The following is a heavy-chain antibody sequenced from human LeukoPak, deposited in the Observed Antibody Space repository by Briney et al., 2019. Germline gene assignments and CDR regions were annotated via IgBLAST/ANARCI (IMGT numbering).Heavy chain of an antibody. V-gene: IGHV3-15*01. Sequence: GGSLRLSCTASGFNFNNAWVSWVRQAPGKGLEWVGRVKSTTDGGTADYAAPVKGRFIISRDDSKNTLSLQMNSLRAEDTAVYYCAKDPSSVHYYDSSGTQHYWGQGTLVTVSS. D-gene: IGHD3-22*01. CDR3: AKDPSSVHYYDSSGTQHY. CDR1: GFNFNNAW. J-gene: IGHJ4*02. CDR2: VKSTTDGGTA.